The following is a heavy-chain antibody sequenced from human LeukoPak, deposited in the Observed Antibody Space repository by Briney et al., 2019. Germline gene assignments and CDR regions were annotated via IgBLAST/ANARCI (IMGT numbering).Heavy chain of an antibody. CDR2: ISSSSSTI. CDR3: ARPYGSGSYYTNPADY. Sequence: GGSLRLSCAASGFTFGSYSMTWVRQAPGEGLEWVSYISSSSSTIYYADSVKGRFTISRDNAKNSLYLQMNSLRAEDTAVYYCARPYGSGSYYTNPADYWGQGTLVTVSS. V-gene: IGHV3-48*01. J-gene: IGHJ4*02. D-gene: IGHD3-10*01. CDR1: GFTFGSYS.